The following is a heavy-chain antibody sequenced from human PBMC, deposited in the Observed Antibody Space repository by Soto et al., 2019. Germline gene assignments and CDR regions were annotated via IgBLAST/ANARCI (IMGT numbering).Heavy chain of an antibody. D-gene: IGHD6-6*01. J-gene: IGHJ6*03. V-gene: IGHV4-59*01. CDR1: GGSISSYY. Sequence: SETLSLTCTVSGGSISSYYWSWIRQPPGKGLEWIGYIYYSGSTNYNPSLKSRVTISVDTSKNQFSLKLSSVTAADTALYYCARTSIAAGPYYYYMDVWGKGTTVTVSS. CDR3: ARTSIAAGPYYYYMDV. CDR2: IYYSGST.